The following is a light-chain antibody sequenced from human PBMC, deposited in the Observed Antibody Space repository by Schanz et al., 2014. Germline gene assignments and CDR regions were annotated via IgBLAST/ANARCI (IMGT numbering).Light chain of an antibody. CDR1: SDVVEGYNF. CDR3: SSYTSNSILV. Sequence: QSALTQPPSASGSPGQSVTISCTATSDVVEGYNFVSWYQQHPGRAPKLLIYEVRQRPSGVSDRFSGSKSGYTASLTVSGLQADDEADYYCSSYTSNSILVFGTGTKLTVL. V-gene: IGLV2-8*01. CDR2: EVR. J-gene: IGLJ1*01.